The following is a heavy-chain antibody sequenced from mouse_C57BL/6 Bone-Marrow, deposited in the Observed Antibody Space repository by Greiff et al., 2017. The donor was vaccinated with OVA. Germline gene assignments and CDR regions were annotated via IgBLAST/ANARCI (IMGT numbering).Heavy chain of an antibody. Sequence: DVQLQESGPGLAKPSQTLSLPCSVTGYSITSDYWNWIRKFPGNKLEYMGYISYSGSTYYNPSLKSRISITRDTSKNQYYLQLNSVTTEDTATYYCARVYGSSYWYFDVWGTGTTVTVSS. V-gene: IGHV3-8*01. CDR1: GYSITSDY. J-gene: IGHJ1*03. CDR3: ARVYGSSYWYFDV. D-gene: IGHD1-1*01. CDR2: ISYSGST.